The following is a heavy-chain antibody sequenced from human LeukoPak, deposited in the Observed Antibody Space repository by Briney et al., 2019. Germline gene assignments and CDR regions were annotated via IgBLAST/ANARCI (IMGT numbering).Heavy chain of an antibody. D-gene: IGHD3-22*01. CDR1: GYSISSGYY. CDR3: TITPYDSSGYYFGFVY. Sequence: PSETLSLTCAVSGYSISSGYYWGWIRQPPGKGLEWIGSIYHSGSTYYSPSLKSRVTISVDTSKNQFSLKLSSVTAADTAVYYCTITPYDSSGYYFGFVYWGQGTLVTVSS. V-gene: IGHV4-38-2*01. CDR2: IYHSGST. J-gene: IGHJ4*02.